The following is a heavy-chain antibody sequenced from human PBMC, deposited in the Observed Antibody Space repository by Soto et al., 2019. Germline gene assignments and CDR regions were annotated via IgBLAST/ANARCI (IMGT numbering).Heavy chain of an antibody. Sequence: GASVKVSCKASRYTFTSYYIHWVRQAPGQGLEWMGIINPSGGSTSYAQKFQGRVTMTTDTSTSTVYMEPSSLRSEDTAVYYCARDDSSKVGHGMDVWGPGTTVTVSS. D-gene: IGHD6-13*01. V-gene: IGHV1-46*01. J-gene: IGHJ6*02. CDR2: INPSGGST. CDR3: ARDDSSKVGHGMDV. CDR1: RYTFTSYY.